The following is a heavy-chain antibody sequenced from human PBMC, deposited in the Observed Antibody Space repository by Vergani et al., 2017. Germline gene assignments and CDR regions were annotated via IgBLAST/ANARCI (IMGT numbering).Heavy chain of an antibody. J-gene: IGHJ2*01. CDR1: GGSISSSSYY. V-gene: IGHV4-39*07. CDR3: ARVQYYDFWSGLGYFDL. Sequence: QLQLQESGPGLVKPSETLSLTCTVSGGSISSSSYYWGWIRQPPGKGLEWIGSIYYSGSTYYNPSLMSRVTISVDTSKNQFSLKLSAVTAADTAVYYCARVQYYDFWSGLGYFDLWGRGTLVTVSS. D-gene: IGHD3-3*01. CDR2: IYYSGST.